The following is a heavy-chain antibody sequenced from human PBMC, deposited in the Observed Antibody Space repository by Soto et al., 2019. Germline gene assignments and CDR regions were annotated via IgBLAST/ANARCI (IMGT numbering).Heavy chain of an antibody. D-gene: IGHD6-19*01. CDR1: GFSLSCSS. CDR3: VRDSGWAFDI. Sequence: EVQLVESGGGLVQPGQSLRVSCAASGFSLSCSSMNWVRQAPGKGLEWISYISSSKTYIWYAVSVKGRFTISRDNAKNSLSLQMNSLRDEDTAVYYCVRDSGWAFDIWGLGTMVTVSS. V-gene: IGHV3-48*02. CDR2: ISSSKTYI. J-gene: IGHJ3*02.